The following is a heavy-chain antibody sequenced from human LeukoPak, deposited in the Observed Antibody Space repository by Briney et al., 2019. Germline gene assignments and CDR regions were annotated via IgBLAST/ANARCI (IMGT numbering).Heavy chain of an antibody. CDR3: ARVRICYYYYGMDV. V-gene: IGHV4-34*12. Sequence: SETLSLTCAVYGGSFSGYYWSWIRQPPGKGLGWLGEIIHSGSTNFNPSLKSRVTLSVDTSKNQFSLKLRSVTAADTAVYYCARVRICYYYYGMDVWGQGTTVSVSS. J-gene: IGHJ6*02. D-gene: IGHD2/OR15-2a*01. CDR2: IIHSGST. CDR1: GGSFSGYY.